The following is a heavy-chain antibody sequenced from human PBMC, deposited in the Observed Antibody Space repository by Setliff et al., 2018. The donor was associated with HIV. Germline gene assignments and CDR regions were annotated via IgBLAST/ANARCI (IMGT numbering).Heavy chain of an antibody. CDR2: IYHRGIT. J-gene: IGHJ3*02. V-gene: IGHV4-38-2*02. D-gene: IGHD1-26*01. CDR1: GYSISRGYY. Sequence: SETLSLTCTVSGYSISRGYYWGWIRQPPGKGLEWIGSIYHRGITYYNSSLKSRVTIAVDTSKNQFSLNLTSVTAADTAVYYCARLGYSGSLVVAFDIWGQGTMVTVSS. CDR3: ARLGYSGSLVVAFDI.